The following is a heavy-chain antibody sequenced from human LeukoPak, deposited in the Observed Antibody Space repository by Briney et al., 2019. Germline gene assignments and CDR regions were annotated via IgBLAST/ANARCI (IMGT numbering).Heavy chain of an antibody. D-gene: IGHD1-26*01. J-gene: IGHJ4*02. CDR3: ARDSVQPSGNPDY. Sequence: GGSLRLSCAVSGFTFSSYWMHWVRQAPGKGLVWVSRINTDGSSTSYADSVKGRLTISRDNAKNTLYMQMNSLRAEDTAVYYCARDSVQPSGNPDYWGQGTLVTVSS. V-gene: IGHV3-74*01. CDR2: INTDGSST. CDR1: GFTFSSYW.